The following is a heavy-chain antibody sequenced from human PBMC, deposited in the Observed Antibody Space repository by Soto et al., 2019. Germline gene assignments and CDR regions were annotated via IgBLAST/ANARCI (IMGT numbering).Heavy chain of an antibody. CDR2: INAANGDT. D-gene: IGHD6-13*01. CDR1: GYTFTSYG. CDR3: VRRHVSATGIDWFDP. J-gene: IGHJ5*02. Sequence: ASVKVSCKASGYTFTSYGIHWVRQAPGQRLEWMGWINAANGDTRYSPKFQGRVTITGDTSASTAYMELSSLRSEDTAVYYCVRRHVSATGIDWFDPWGQGTLVTVSS. V-gene: IGHV1-3*01.